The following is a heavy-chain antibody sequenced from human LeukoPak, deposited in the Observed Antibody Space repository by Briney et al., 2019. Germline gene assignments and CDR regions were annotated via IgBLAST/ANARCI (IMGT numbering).Heavy chain of an antibody. CDR1: GFAVSSNY. Sequence: GGSVRLSCAASGFAVSSNYMSWVRQAPGKGLEWVSVIYSADSTYYAESVKGRFTISKDNSKNTLYLQMNSLRPEDTAVYYCARGYSSSWYYFDYWGQGTLVTVSS. CDR3: ARGYSSSWYYFDY. V-gene: IGHV3-53*01. J-gene: IGHJ4*02. CDR2: IYSADST. D-gene: IGHD6-13*01.